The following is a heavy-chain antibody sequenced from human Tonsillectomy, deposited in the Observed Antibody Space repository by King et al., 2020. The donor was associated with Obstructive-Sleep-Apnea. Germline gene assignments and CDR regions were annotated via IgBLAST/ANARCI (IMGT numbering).Heavy chain of an antibody. V-gene: IGHV5-10-1*01. Sequence: VQLVESGAEVKKPGESLRISCKGSGYSFTSYWISWVRQMPGKVLEWMGRIDPSDSYTNYSPSFQGHVTLSADKSISTAYLHWSSLKASDTAMYYCAVLTTVTTEAFNIWGQGTMVTVSS. CDR3: AVLTTVTTEAFNI. CDR2: IDPSDSYT. CDR1: GYSFTSYW. J-gene: IGHJ3*02. D-gene: IGHD4-17*01.